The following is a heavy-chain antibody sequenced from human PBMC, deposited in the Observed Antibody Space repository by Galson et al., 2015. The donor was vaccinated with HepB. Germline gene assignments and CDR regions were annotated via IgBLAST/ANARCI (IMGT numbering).Heavy chain of an antibody. CDR2: TYYRSKWSN. J-gene: IGHJ4*02. V-gene: IGHV6-1*01. Sequence: CAISGDSVSSNRVTWNWIRQSPSRGLEWLGRTYYRSKWSNDYALSMKSRIAINPDTSKNQFSLQVNSVTPEDTAMYYCARARDSIFDYWGQGTLVTVTS. CDR1: GDSVSSNRVT. D-gene: IGHD3-22*01. CDR3: ARARDSIFDY.